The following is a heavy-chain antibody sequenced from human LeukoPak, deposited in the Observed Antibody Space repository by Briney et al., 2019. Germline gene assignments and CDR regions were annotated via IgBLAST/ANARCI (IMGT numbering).Heavy chain of an antibody. CDR2: ISADNGNN. CDR3: ARDTPHLLGPRASYP. J-gene: IGHJ5*02. D-gene: IGHD1-26*01. V-gene: IGHV1-18*01. CDR1: GYTFTNHG. Sequence: ASVTVSCKASGYTFTNHGRSWVRQAPGHGLEGMGWISADNGNNNYAQKLQGRVTMTTDASTTTAYMKLRSRRSGDPAVNSCARDTPHLLGPRASYPWGQGNLVTASS.